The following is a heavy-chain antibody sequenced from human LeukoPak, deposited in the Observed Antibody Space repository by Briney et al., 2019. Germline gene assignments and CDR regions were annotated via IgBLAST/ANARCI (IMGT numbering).Heavy chain of an antibody. V-gene: IGHV3-15*01. J-gene: IGHJ4*02. CDR2: IKSKTDGGTT. D-gene: IGHD6-13*01. Sequence: GGSLRLSCAASGFTVSSTYMSWVRQAPAKGLEWVGRIKSKTDGGTTDYAAPVKGRFTISRDDSKNTLYLQMNSLKTEDTAVYYCTTAGYSRYAGGQGTLVTASS. CDR1: GFTVSSTY. CDR3: TTAGYSRYA.